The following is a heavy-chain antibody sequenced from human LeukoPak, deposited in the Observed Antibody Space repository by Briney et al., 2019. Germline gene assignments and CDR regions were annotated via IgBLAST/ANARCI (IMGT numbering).Heavy chain of an antibody. Sequence: PGRSLRLSCAASGFTFSSYGMHWVRQAPGKGLEWVAVISYDGNNKYYADSVKGRFTISRDNSKNTLYLQMNSLRAEDTAVYYCARDLYDYVWGSYRYYYWGQGTLVTVSS. J-gene: IGHJ4*02. CDR2: ISYDGNNK. CDR1: GFTFSSYG. V-gene: IGHV3-30*03. CDR3: ARDLYDYVWGSYRYYY. D-gene: IGHD3-16*02.